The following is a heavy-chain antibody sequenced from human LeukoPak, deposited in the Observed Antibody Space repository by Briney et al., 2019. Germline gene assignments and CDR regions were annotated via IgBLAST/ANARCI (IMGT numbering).Heavy chain of an antibody. CDR3: ARVMYSGTYYDYFDY. V-gene: IGHV3-53*01. D-gene: IGHD1-26*01. CDR1: GFTVSSDY. CDR2: IYSGGST. J-gene: IGHJ4*01. Sequence: PGGSLRLSCAASGFTVSSDYMSWVRQAPGKGLEWVSVIYSGGSTYYADSVKGRFTISRDNSKNTLYLQMNSLRAEDTAVYYCARVMYSGTYYDYFDYWGHGTLVTVSS.